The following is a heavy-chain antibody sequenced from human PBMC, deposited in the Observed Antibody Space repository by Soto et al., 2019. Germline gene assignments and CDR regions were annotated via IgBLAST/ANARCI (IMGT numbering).Heavy chain of an antibody. V-gene: IGHV3-23*01. CDR3: AKSPPPVSPIVVVPAAIGPLDY. CDR2: ISGSGGST. D-gene: IGHD2-2*02. J-gene: IGHJ4*02. Sequence: GGSLILSCAASGFTFSSYAMSWVRQAPGKGLEWVSAISGSGGSTYYADSVKGRFTISRDNSKNTLYLQMNSLRAEDTAVYYCAKSPPPVSPIVVVPAAIGPLDYWGQGTLVTVS. CDR1: GFTFSSYA.